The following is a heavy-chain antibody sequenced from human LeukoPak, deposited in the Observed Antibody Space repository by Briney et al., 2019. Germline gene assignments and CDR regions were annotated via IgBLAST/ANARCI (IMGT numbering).Heavy chain of an antibody. J-gene: IGHJ6*02. CDR3: ARDIALPPTYYDFWSGSSYYYYYYGMDV. Sequence: GGSLRLSCAASGFTFSSYGMHWVRQAPGKGLEWVAAISYDGSNKYYADSVKGRFTISRDNSKNTLYLQMNSLRAEDTAVYYCARDIALPPTYYDFWSGSSYYYYYYGMDVWGQGTTVTVSS. CDR2: ISYDGSNK. D-gene: IGHD3-3*01. CDR1: GFTFSSYG. V-gene: IGHV3-30*03.